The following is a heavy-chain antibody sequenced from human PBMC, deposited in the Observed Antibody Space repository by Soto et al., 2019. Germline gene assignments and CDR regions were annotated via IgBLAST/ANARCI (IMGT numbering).Heavy chain of an antibody. V-gene: IGHV4-4*07. D-gene: IGHD6-6*01. J-gene: IGHJ5*02. Sequence: SETLSLTCTVSGGSVTSNYWTWIRQPAGKGLEWIGRMYISGTTDYNPSLRGRATMSVDTSKNQFSLTLTSVTAADTAVYYCARERAAPSWIDPWGRGTLVTVSS. CDR1: GGSVTSNY. CDR2: MYISGTT. CDR3: ARERAAPSWIDP.